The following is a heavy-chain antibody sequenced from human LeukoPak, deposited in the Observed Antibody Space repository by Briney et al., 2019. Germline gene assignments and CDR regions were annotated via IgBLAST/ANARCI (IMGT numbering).Heavy chain of an antibody. D-gene: IGHD3-22*01. CDR2: IYYSGST. J-gene: IGHJ4*02. CDR3: ARVWSDSSGYYIYYFDY. V-gene: IGHV4-59*01. Sequence: SETLSLTCTLSGGSISSYYWSWIRQPPGKGLEWIGYIYYSGSTNYNPSLKSRVTISVDTSKNQFSLKLSSVTAADTAVYYCARVWSDSSGYYIYYFDYWGQGTLVTVSS. CDR1: GGSISSYY.